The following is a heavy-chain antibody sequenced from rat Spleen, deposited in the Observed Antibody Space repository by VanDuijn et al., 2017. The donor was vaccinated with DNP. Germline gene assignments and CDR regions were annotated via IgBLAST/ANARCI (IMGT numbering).Heavy chain of an antibody. V-gene: IGHV5-25*01. CDR3: AGNYFDGRTGSWGY. CDR1: GFTFNNHD. D-gene: IGHD1-12*02. CDR2: INTGGDST. Sequence: EVQLVESGGGLVQPGRSLKLSCAASGFTFNNHDMAWVRQAPTKGLEWVASINTGGDSTYYRDSLKGRFTVSRDNAKSTLYLQMDSLRSEDTATYYCAGNYFDGRTGSWGYWGQGVMVTVSS. J-gene: IGHJ2*01.